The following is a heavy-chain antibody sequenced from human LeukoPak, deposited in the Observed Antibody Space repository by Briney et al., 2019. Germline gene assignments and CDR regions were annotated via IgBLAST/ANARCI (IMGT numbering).Heavy chain of an antibody. D-gene: IGHD2-15*01. CDR1: GGSISSGGYS. Sequence: PSQTLSLTCAVSGGSISSGGYSWSWIRQPPGKGLEWIGYIYYSGSTNYNPSLKSRVTISVDTSKNQFSLKLSSVTAADTAVYYCASNTRYCSGGSCYQGDAFDIWGQGTMVTVSS. CDR2: IYYSGST. CDR3: ASNTRYCSGGSCYQGDAFDI. J-gene: IGHJ3*02. V-gene: IGHV4-30-4*07.